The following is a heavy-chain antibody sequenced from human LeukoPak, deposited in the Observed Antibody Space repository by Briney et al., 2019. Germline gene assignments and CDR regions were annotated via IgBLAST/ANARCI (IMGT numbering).Heavy chain of an antibody. D-gene: IGHD2-15*01. J-gene: IGHJ3*02. Sequence: PSETLSLTCTVSGGSISSYYRSWIRQPPGKGLEWIGYIYYSGSTNYNPSLKSRVTISVDTSKNQFSLKLSSVTAADTAVYYCARHRNSGGTDAFDIWGQGTMVTVSS. CDR3: ARHRNSGGTDAFDI. V-gene: IGHV4-59*08. CDR2: IYYSGST. CDR1: GGSISSYY.